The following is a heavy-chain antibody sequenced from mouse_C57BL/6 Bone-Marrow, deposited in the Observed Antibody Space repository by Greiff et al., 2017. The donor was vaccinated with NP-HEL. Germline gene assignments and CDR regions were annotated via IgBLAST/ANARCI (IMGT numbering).Heavy chain of an antibody. D-gene: IGHD2-1*01. CDR2: IDPSDSYT. J-gene: IGHJ1*03. Sequence: QVQLQQPGAELVMPGASVKLSCKASGYTFTSYWMHWVKQRPGQGLEWIGEIDPSDSYTNYNQKFKGKSTLTVDKSSSTAYMQLSSLTSEDSAVYYCARSLYGNYPYFDVWGTGTTVTVSS. CDR1: GYTFTSYW. CDR3: ARSLYGNYPYFDV. V-gene: IGHV1-69*01.